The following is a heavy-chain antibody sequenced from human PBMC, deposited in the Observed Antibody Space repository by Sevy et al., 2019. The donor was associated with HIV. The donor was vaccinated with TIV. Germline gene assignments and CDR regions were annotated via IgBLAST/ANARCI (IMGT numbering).Heavy chain of an antibody. CDR1: GGTFSSFA. D-gene: IGHD3-10*01. Sequence: ASVKVSCKASGGTFSSFALSWVRQAPGQGLEWMGGIIPIFGTTKYAQKFQGRVTIIADESTSTAYMELSSLGSEVTAGYYCARPSYGSGRGYQNYFYYYGMDDWGPGTTVTVSS. V-gene: IGHV1-69*13. CDR3: ARPSYGSGRGYQNYFYYYGMDD. CDR2: IIPIFGTT. J-gene: IGHJ6*02.